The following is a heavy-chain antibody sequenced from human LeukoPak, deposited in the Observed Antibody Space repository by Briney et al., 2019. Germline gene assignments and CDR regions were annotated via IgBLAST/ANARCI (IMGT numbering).Heavy chain of an antibody. D-gene: IGHD4-17*01. Sequence: SETLSLTCSVSGASISPYYWNWIRQPAGKGLEWIGYVYYNGLTSYNASLRSRLILSVDTARNQVSLKLTSVTAADTAVYYCTRERSTVTFDYWGQGTLVTASS. CDR2: VYYNGLT. J-gene: IGHJ4*02. V-gene: IGHV4-59*01. CDR1: GASISPYY. CDR3: TRERSTVTFDY.